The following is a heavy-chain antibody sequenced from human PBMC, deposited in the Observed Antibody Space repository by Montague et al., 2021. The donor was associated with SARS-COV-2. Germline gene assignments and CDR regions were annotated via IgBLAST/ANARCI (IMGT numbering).Heavy chain of an antibody. CDR2: INHRGAS. J-gene: IGHJ4*02. V-gene: IGHV4-34*01. D-gene: IGHD3-22*01. CDR1: GGSITDYY. Sequence: SETLSLTCAVYGGSITDYYWSRIRQPPGKGLEWIGEINHRGASNYNPSLKSRVSISVDTSKNQFSLYLGSVTAADTAVYYCARGRQHFNMIVVVMTGGEYYFDYWAQGTLVTVSS. CDR3: ARGRQHFNMIVVVMTGGEYYFDY.